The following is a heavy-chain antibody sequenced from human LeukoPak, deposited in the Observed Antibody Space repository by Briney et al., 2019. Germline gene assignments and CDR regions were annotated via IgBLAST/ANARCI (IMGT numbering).Heavy chain of an antibody. CDR2: TYYRSKWYI. CDR1: GDSVSSSSAA. V-gene: IGHV6-1*01. J-gene: IGHJ6*02. Sequence: SQTLSLTCAISGDSVSSSSAAWNWIRQSPSRGLEWLGRTYYRSKWYIDYAVSVKSRITINPDTPKNQFSLQLDSVTPEDTAVYYCTRVDYSDSSGYSYYGMDVWGQGTTVTVSS. D-gene: IGHD3-22*01. CDR3: TRVDYSDSSGYSYYGMDV.